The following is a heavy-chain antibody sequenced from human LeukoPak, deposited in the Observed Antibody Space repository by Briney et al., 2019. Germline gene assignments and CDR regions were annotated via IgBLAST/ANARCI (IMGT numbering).Heavy chain of an antibody. D-gene: IGHD3-22*01. J-gene: IGHJ6*04. CDR3: TSAWNNYYDSSGYYYTGRAPAGL. CDR1: GGSISSYY. V-gene: IGHV4-4*07. Sequence: SETLSLTCTVSGGSISSYYWSWIRQPAGQGMEWSGRIYTSGSTNYNTSLNRRVTISVDTTKNKSSPNLSSVPAAPPTLAYCTSAWNNYYDSSGYYYTGRAPAGLWGKGTTVTVSS. CDR2: IYTSGST.